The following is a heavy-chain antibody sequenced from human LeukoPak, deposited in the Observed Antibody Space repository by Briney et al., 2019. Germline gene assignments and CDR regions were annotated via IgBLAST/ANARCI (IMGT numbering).Heavy chain of an antibody. J-gene: IGHJ4*02. V-gene: IGHV3-48*03. CDR2: ISSSGSTK. CDR3: AREGYYDSSGYLGVFDY. CDR1: GFTLSSYE. D-gene: IGHD3-22*01. Sequence: PGGSLRLSCAASGFTLSSYEMNWVRQAPGKGLEWVSYISSSGSTKNYADSVKGRFTISRDNAKNSLYLQMNSLRAEDTAVYYCAREGYYDSSGYLGVFDYWGQGTLVTVSS.